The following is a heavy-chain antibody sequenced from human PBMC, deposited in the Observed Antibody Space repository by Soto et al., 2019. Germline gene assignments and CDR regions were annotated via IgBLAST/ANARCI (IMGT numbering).Heavy chain of an antibody. Sequence: GGSLRLSCAASGFTFSNAWMSWVRQAPGKGLEWVGRIKSKTDGGTTDYAAPVKGRFTISRDDSKNTLYLQMNSLKTEDTAVYYCTTDKQWLYRAFDIWGQGTMVTVSS. CDR1: GFTFSNAW. J-gene: IGHJ3*02. V-gene: IGHV3-15*01. CDR2: IKSKTDGGTT. D-gene: IGHD6-19*01. CDR3: TTDKQWLYRAFDI.